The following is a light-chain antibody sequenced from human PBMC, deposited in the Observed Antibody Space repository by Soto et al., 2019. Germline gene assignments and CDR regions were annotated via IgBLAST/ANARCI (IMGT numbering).Light chain of an antibody. V-gene: IGLV1-44*01. CDR3: STWYDSLNGWV. J-gene: IGLJ3*02. CDR2: SNS. CDR1: TSNIGSNT. Sequence: QSVLTQPPSASGTPGQRVSFSCSGSTSNIGSNTVNWYQQLPGTSPKLLIYSNSQRPSGVPDRFYGSKSGTSAALAISGLQSEDEAGYYSSTWYDSLNGWVFGGGTKLTV.